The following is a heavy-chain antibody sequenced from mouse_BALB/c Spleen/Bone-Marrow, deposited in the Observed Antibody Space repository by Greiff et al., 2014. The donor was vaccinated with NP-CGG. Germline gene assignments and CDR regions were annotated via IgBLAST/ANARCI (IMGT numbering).Heavy chain of an antibody. V-gene: IGHV1-69*01. D-gene: IGHD2-3*01. J-gene: IGHJ1*01. Sequence: QVHVKQSGAELVMPGASVKMSCKASGYTFTDYWMHWVKQRPGQGLEWIGAIDTSDSYTTYNQNFKDKATLTVDESSSTASMQFSSLTSEDAAVYYCARGYDHYWYFDVWGAGTTVTVSS. CDR2: IDTSDSYT. CDR3: ARGYDHYWYFDV. CDR1: GYTFTDYW.